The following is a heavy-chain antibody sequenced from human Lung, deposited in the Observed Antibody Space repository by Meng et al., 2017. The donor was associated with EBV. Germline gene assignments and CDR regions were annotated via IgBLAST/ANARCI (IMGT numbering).Heavy chain of an antibody. CDR3: ARASYGSGSPLGESWFDP. D-gene: IGHD3-10*01. CDR1: GGAIISGGYY. J-gene: IGHJ5*02. Sequence: QRQLEESGPGLVKPSQTPSLTCTVSGGAIISGGYYWSWIRQHPGKGLEWIGYIHDSGSTYYNPSLKSRVTISADTSKNQFSLKLSSVTAADTAVYYCARASYGSGSPLGESWFDPWGQGTLVTVSS. CDR2: IHDSGST. V-gene: IGHV4-31*03.